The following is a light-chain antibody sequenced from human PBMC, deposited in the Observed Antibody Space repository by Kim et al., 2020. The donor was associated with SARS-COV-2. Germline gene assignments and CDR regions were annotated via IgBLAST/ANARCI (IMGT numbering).Light chain of an antibody. CDR1: QGISSY. CDR2: AAS. V-gene: IGKV1-9*01. Sequence: IQLTQSPSSLSASVGDRVTITCRASQGISSYLAWYQQKPGKAPKLLIYAASTLQSGVPSRFSGSGSGTDFTLTIRSLQPEDFATYYCQQLNSYPHTFGQGTKLEI. J-gene: IGKJ2*01. CDR3: QQLNSYPHT.